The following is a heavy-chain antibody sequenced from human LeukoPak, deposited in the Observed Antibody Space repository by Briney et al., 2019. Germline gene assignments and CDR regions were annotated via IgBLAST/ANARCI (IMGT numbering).Heavy chain of an antibody. CDR3: ARGIPFDYDDSSGYQVPFDY. J-gene: IGHJ4*02. Sequence: ASVKVSCKASGYTFTCYYMHWVRQAPGQGLEWMGRINPNSGGTNYAQKFQGRVTMTRDTSISTAYMELSRLRSDDTAVYYCARGIPFDYDDSSGYQVPFDYWGQGSLVTVSS. V-gene: IGHV1-2*06. CDR1: GYTFTCYY. D-gene: IGHD3-22*01. CDR2: INPNSGGT.